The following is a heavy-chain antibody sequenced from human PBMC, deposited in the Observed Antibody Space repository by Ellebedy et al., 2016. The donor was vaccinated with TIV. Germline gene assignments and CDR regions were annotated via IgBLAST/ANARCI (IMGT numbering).Heavy chain of an antibody. D-gene: IGHD5-18*01. CDR2: ISGSDGST. V-gene: IGHV3-23*01. CDR1: GFTFSSYA. CDR3: ARGAEYGSGYYNWYFDL. J-gene: IGHJ2*01. Sequence: GESLKISXAASGFTFSSYAMSWVRQAPGKGLEWVSAISGSDGSTYYADSVKGRFTISRDNSKNTLYLQMNSLRAEDTAVYYCARGAEYGSGYYNWYFDLWGRGTLVTVSS.